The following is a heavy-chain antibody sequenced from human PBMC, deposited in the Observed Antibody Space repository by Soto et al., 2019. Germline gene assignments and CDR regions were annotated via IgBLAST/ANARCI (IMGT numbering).Heavy chain of an antibody. Sequence: QVQLVQSGAEVKKPGSSVKVSCKASGGTFSSYTISWVRQAPGQGLEWMGRIIPILGIANYAQKFQGRVKITADKSTSTAYMELSSLGSEDTAVYYCARAFSDRVTTKGYPFELWGQGTMVTVSS. J-gene: IGHJ3*01. CDR1: GGTFSSYT. CDR3: ARAFSDRVTTKGYPFEL. D-gene: IGHD4-17*01. V-gene: IGHV1-69*02. CDR2: IIPILGIA.